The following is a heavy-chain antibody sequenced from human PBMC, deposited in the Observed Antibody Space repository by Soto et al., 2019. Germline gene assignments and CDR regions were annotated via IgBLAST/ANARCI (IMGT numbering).Heavy chain of an antibody. Sequence: QVQLVQSGAEVKKPGASVKVSCKASGYTFNSYAISWVRQAPGQGLEWMGWISAYNGNTNYAQMIQGRVTMTTDTSTSTAYMELRSLRSDDTAVYYCARDLAAGTCDYWGQATLVTVSS. CDR1: GYTFNSYA. J-gene: IGHJ4*01. CDR2: ISAYNGNT. D-gene: IGHD6-13*01. CDR3: ARDLAAGTCDY. V-gene: IGHV1-18*01.